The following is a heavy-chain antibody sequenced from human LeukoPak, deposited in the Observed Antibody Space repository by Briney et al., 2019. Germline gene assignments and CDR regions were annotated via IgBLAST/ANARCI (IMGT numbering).Heavy chain of an antibody. CDR1: GYTFTDYY. CDR3: ARVYCSSTSCYYFDY. V-gene: IGHV1-2*02. J-gene: IGHJ4*02. Sequence: ASVKVSCKASGYTFTDYYMHWVRQAPGQGLEWMGWINPSSGGTNYAQKFQGRVTMTRDTSISTAYMELSRLRSDDTAVYSCARVYCSSTSCYYFDYWGQGTLVTVSS. CDR2: INPSSGGT. D-gene: IGHD2-2*01.